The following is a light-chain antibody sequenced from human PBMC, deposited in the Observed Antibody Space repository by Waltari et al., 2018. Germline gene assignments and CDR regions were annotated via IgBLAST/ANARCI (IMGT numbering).Light chain of an antibody. Sequence: QSVLTQPPSASGTPGQRVTISCSGSRSNIGGNTVNWYQQHPGTAPKLLIYSINQTPSWLPDRFPASKSGTSASLGTSVLQSEDDADYYCAARDHSLNCHVVFGGGTKLTVL. CDR3: AARDHSLNCHVV. CDR1: RSNIGGNT. V-gene: IGLV1-44*01. J-gene: IGLJ2*01. CDR2: SIN.